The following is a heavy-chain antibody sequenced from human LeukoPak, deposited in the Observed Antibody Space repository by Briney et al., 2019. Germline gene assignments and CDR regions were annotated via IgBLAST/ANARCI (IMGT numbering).Heavy chain of an antibody. CDR3: AKGRLAHDY. J-gene: IGHJ4*02. V-gene: IGHV3-23*01. D-gene: IGHD6-19*01. Sequence: GGSLRLSCAASGFTFSKYDMSWVRQGPGKGPEWVSGINNSGGRTYYADSVKGRFTISRDNSKNTLYLQMNSLRAEDTAVYYCAKGRLAHDYWGQGTLVTVSS. CDR2: INNSGGRT. CDR1: GFTFSKYD.